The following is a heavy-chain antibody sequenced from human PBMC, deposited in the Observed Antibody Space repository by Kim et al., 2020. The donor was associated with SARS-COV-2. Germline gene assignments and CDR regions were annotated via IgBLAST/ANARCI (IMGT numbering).Heavy chain of an antibody. V-gene: IGHV4-39*01. CDR2: IYYSGST. CDR3: ERLGVSAVVVTVPPFFDY. J-gene: IGHJ4*02. CDR1: GGSISSSSYY. D-gene: IGHD2-21*02. Sequence: SETLSLTCTVSGGSISSSSYYWGWLRQPPGKGLEWIGSIYYSGSTYYNPSLKSRVTISVDTSKNQFSLKLSSVTAADTAVYYCERLGVSAVVVTVPPFFDYGGQGTLFTVST.